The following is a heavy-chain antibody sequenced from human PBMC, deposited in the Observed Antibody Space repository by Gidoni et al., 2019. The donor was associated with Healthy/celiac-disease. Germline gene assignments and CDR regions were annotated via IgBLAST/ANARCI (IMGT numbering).Heavy chain of an antibody. J-gene: IGHJ6*02. D-gene: IGHD6-13*01. CDR2: ISRRSDYI. V-gene: IGHV3-21*06. Sequence: EVQLVESGGGLVKPGGSLRLSCAASGLPFSSHGMNWVRQAPGKGLEWVSSISRRSDYIYYADSVKGRFTISRDDAKNSLYLQMYSLRAEDTAVYYCARETPAPGTTYYHYGMDVWGQGTTVTVSS. CDR1: GLPFSSHG. CDR3: ARETPAPGTTYYHYGMDV.